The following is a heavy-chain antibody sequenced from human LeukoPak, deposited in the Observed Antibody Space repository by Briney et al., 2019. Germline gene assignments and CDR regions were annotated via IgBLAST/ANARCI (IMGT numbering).Heavy chain of an antibody. CDR3: TRLPRETAGDY. CDR2: IHPDSSDK. D-gene: IGHD1-14*01. Sequence: GGFLRLSCEASGFTFRHSWLSWIRQTPGKGLEWVANIHPDSSDKFYVDSMEGRFTISRDNTKNSLYLQIDNARLDDTGLYYCTRLPRETAGDYWGQGVPVIVSS. J-gene: IGHJ4*02. V-gene: IGHV3-7*03. CDR1: GFTFRHSW.